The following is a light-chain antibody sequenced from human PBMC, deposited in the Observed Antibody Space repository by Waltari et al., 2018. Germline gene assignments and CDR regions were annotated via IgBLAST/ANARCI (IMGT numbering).Light chain of an antibody. CDR2: EVS. CDR3: GQGTHLPYS. V-gene: IGKV2-30*02. CDR1: QSLVHSNGNTY. Sequence: DVVMTQSPLSLPITPGQPASISCRSSQSLVHSNGNTYLSWYQQKPGQPPRRLIYEVSNQDSGVPDRFSGSGAGTDFTLKISRVEAEDVGVYYCGQGTHLPYSFGQWTKVEIK. J-gene: IGKJ2*03.